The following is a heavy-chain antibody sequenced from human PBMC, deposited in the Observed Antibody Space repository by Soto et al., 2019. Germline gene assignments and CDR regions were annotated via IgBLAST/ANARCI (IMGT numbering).Heavy chain of an antibody. CDR3: AREYKSYGYDY. CDR1: GGSISSGGYY. J-gene: IGHJ4*02. V-gene: IGHV4-31*03. D-gene: IGHD5-18*01. Sequence: QVQLQESGPGLVKPSQTLSLTCTVSGGSISSGGYYWNWFPQHPGKGLEWIGSSSYRGSTYKNPSLRSRVTISVDTTKNQFALKLSSVTAADTAVYYCAREYKSYGYDYWGQGTLVTVSS. CDR2: SSYRGST.